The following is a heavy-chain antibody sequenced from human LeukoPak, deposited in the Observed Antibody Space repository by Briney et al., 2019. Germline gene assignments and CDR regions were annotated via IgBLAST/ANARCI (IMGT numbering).Heavy chain of an antibody. D-gene: IGHD4-17*01. V-gene: IGHV3-20*04. J-gene: IGHJ3*02. CDR3: ARSDYGDAGGAFDI. CDR1: GFTFDDYG. Sequence: GGSLRLSCAASGFTFDDYGMSWVRQAPGKGLEWVSGINWNGGNTGYADSVKGRFTISRDNAKNSLYLQMNSLRAEDTALYYCARSDYGDAGGAFDIWGQGTMVTVSS. CDR2: INWNGGNT.